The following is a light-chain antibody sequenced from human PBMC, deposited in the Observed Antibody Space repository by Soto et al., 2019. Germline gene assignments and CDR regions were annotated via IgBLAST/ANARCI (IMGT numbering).Light chain of an antibody. V-gene: IGKV3-15*01. CDR3: QQYNTWPPWT. Sequence: EIVTTQSPATLSVSPGERATLSCRASQSVSSNLAWYQQKPGQAPRLLIYGASTRATGIPARFSGSGSGTEFTLTISSLQSEDFAVYYCQQYNTWPPWTFGPGTKVDIK. CDR2: GAS. CDR1: QSVSSN. J-gene: IGKJ1*01.